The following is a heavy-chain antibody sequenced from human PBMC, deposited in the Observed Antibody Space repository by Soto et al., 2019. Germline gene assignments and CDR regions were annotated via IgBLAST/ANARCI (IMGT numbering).Heavy chain of an antibody. D-gene: IGHD3-3*01. Sequence: GGSLRLSCAASGFTFSSYAMSWVRQAPGKGLEWVSAISGSGGSTYYADSVKGRFTISRDNSKNTRYLQMNSLRAEDTAFYYCAKSLYYDFWSGYPTTNYYYYGMDVWGQGTTVTVSS. J-gene: IGHJ6*02. CDR2: ISGSGGST. CDR3: AKSLYYDFWSGYPTTNYYYYGMDV. V-gene: IGHV3-23*01. CDR1: GFTFSSYA.